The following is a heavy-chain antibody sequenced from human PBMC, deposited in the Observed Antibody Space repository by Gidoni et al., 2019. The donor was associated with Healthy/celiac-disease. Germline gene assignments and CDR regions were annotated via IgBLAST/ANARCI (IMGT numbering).Heavy chain of an antibody. CDR3: ARENNDYGGNGGGTWFDP. J-gene: IGHJ5*02. Sequence: QVQLVESGAGLVKPVGSLRLSCAASGFTSSDHYMRWLRQAPGKGLPWVSYSRSSGSTIYYADSVKGRVTISRDNAKNSLYMQMNSLRAEDTAVYYCARENNDYGGNGGGTWFDPWGKGTLVTVSS. CDR2: SRSSGSTI. D-gene: IGHD4-17*01. CDR1: GFTSSDHY. V-gene: IGHV3-11*01.